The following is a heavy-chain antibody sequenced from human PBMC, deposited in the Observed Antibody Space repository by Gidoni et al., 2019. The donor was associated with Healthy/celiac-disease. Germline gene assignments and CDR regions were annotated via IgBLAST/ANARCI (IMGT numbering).Heavy chain of an antibody. J-gene: IGHJ4*02. CDR3: ARGGIVLMVYAPDFDY. V-gene: IGHV1-46*04. Sequence: VQLVQSGAAVKKPGASVKVSCKASGYTFTSHYMQWVRQAPGQGLEWMGITNPSGGNTSYAQKLQGRVTMTRDTSTSTVYMELSSLRSEDTAVYYCARGGIVLMVYAPDFDYWGQGTLVTVSS. CDR1: GYTFTSHY. D-gene: IGHD2-8*01. CDR2: TNPSGGNT.